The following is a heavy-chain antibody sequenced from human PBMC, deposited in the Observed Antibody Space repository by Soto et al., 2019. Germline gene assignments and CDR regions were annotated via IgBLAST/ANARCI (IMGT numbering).Heavy chain of an antibody. V-gene: IGHV1-46*03. Sequence: ASVKVSCKASGYTFTSYYMHWVRQAPGQGLEWMGIINPSGGSTSYAQKFQGRVTMTRDTSTSTVYMELSSLRSEDTAVYYCARAYYDILSNYYYYMDVWGKGTTVTVS. CDR1: GYTFTSYY. CDR3: ARAYYDILSNYYYYMDV. J-gene: IGHJ6*03. D-gene: IGHD3-9*01. CDR2: INPSGGST.